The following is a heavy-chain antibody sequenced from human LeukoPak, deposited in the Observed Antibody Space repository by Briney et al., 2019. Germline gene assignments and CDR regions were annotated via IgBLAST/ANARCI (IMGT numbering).Heavy chain of an antibody. CDR1: GFTFTNYW. CDR3: ARDLLGVSYGMDV. V-gene: IGHV3-74*01. J-gene: IGHJ6*02. CDR2: LPPDELGI. Sequence: GGSLRLSCAASGFTFTNYWMHWVRQAPGMGLVWVSRLPPDELGIIYADSVKGRFTVSRDNAKNTVYLQMNSLRAEDTVVYYCARDLLGVSYGMDVWGQGTTVTVSS. D-gene: IGHD2-15*01.